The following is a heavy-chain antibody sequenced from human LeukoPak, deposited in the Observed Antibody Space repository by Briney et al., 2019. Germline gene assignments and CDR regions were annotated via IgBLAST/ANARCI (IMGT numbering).Heavy chain of an antibody. CDR1: GGSISSSDW. Sequence: SETLSLTCAVSGGSISSSDWWSWVRQPPGRGLEWIGYIYRNENPNYNPSLKSRVTMSVDKSKNQFSLRLSSVTAADTAVYYCASGWKGAAAGSDYWGQGTLVTVSS. D-gene: IGHD6-13*01. V-gene: IGHV4-4*02. J-gene: IGHJ4*02. CDR2: IYRNENP. CDR3: ASGWKGAAAGSDY.